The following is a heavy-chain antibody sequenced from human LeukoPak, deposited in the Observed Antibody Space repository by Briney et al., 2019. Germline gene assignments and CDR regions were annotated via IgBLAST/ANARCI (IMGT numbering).Heavy chain of an antibody. D-gene: IGHD6-19*01. V-gene: IGHV3-23*01. Sequence: GGSLRLSCAASGFTFSSYAMSWVRQAPGKGLEWVSAISGSGGSTYYADSVKGRFTISRDNSKNTLYLQMNSLRAEDTAVYYCAKVSQLHEYSGGWYYFDYWGQGTLVTVSS. CDR1: GFTFSSYA. CDR2: ISGSGGST. J-gene: IGHJ4*02. CDR3: AKVSQLHEYSGGWYYFDY.